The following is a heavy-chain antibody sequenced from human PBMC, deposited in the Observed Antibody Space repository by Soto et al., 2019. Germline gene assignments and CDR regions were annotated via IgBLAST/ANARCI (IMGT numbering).Heavy chain of an antibody. J-gene: IGHJ6*03. CDR3: ARCRQLDYYYYYMDV. CDR1: GYTFTSYA. Sequence: ASVTVSCQASGYTFTSYAMHWVRQAPGQRLEWMGWINAGNGNTKYSQKFQGRVTITRDTSASTAYMELSSLRSEDTAVYYCARCRQLDYYYYYMDVWGKGTTVTVSS. CDR2: INAGNGNT. D-gene: IGHD6-6*01. V-gene: IGHV1-3*01.